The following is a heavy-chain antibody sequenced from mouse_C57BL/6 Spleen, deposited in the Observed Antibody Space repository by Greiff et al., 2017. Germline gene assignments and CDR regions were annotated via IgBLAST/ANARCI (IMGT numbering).Heavy chain of an antibody. CDR1: GYAFTNYL. CDR2: INPGSGGT. V-gene: IGHV1-54*01. CDR3: ARSYDGYLYYFDY. D-gene: IGHD2-3*01. Sequence: VQLQQSGAELVRPGTSVKVSCKASGYAFTNYLIEWVKQRPGQGLEWIGVINPGSGGTNYNEKFKGKATLTADKSSSTAYMQLSSLTSEDSAVYFCARSYDGYLYYFDYWGQGTTLTVSS. J-gene: IGHJ2*01.